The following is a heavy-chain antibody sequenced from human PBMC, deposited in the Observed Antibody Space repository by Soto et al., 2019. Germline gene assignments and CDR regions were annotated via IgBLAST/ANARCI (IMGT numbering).Heavy chain of an antibody. CDR2: INSDGSST. CDR3: EREGPDYYYGRDV. CDR1: GFTFSSYW. V-gene: IGHV3-74*01. Sequence: GGSLRLSCAASGFTFSSYWMHWVRQAPGKGLVWVSRINSDGSSTSYADSVKGRFTISRDNAKNTLYLQMNSLRAEDTAVYYWEREGPDYYYGRDVGGQGPRVTVSS. J-gene: IGHJ6*02.